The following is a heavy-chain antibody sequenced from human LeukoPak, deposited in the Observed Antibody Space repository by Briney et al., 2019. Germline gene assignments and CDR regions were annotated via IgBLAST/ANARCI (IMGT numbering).Heavy chain of an antibody. V-gene: IGHV1-69*13. CDR3: ARVPYCSSTSCSPMNYYYYYYMDV. CDR2: IIPVFGTA. CDR1: GGTFSSYA. J-gene: IGHJ6*03. D-gene: IGHD2-2*01. Sequence: SVKVSCKASGGTFSSYAISWVRQAPGQGLEWMGGIIPVFGTANYAQKFQGRVTITADESTSTAYMELSSLRSEDTAVYYCARVPYCSSTSCSPMNYYYYYYMDVWGKGTTVTVSS.